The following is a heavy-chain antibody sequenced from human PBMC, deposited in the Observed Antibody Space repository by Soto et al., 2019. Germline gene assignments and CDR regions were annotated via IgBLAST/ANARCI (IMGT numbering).Heavy chain of an antibody. V-gene: IGHV1-69*13. CDR2: IIPIFGTA. CDR3: AGGRFDGYNSFDY. J-gene: IGHJ4*02. D-gene: IGHD5-12*01. CDR1: GGTFSSYA. Sequence: SVKVSCKASGGTFSSYAISWVRQAPGQGLEWMGGIIPIFGTANYAQKFQGRVTITADESTSTAYMELSSLRSEDTAVYYCAGGRFDGYNSFDYWGQGTLVTVSS.